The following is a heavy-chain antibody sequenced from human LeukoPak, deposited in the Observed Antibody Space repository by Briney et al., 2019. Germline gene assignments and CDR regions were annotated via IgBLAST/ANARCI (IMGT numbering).Heavy chain of an antibody. Sequence: GGSLRLSCAASGFTFCSYAMHWVRQAPGKGLEWVAVISYDGSNKYYADSVKGRFTISRDNPKNTLYLQMNSLRAEDTAVYYCARGKQFVSDYWGQGTLVTVSS. J-gene: IGHJ4*02. CDR2: ISYDGSNK. D-gene: IGHD6-6*01. CDR3: ARGKQFVSDY. CDR1: GFTFCSYA. V-gene: IGHV3-30*04.